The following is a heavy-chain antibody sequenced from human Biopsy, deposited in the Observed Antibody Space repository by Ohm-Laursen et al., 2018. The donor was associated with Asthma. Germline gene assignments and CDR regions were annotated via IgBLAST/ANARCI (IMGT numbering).Heavy chain of an antibody. CDR3: ARIPRRSGSYFVDY. J-gene: IGHJ4*02. Sequence: SQTLSLTWTVSRGYIRSYGHHWAWIRQHPGKGLEWVGYIHHSGTSYFNPSLKSRVSFSRDTSKNQFSLRLSSVTAADTAMYYCARIPRRSGSYFVDYWGQGTLVTVSS. D-gene: IGHD3-22*01. CDR2: IHHSGTS. V-gene: IGHV4-31*02. CDR1: RGYIRSYGHH.